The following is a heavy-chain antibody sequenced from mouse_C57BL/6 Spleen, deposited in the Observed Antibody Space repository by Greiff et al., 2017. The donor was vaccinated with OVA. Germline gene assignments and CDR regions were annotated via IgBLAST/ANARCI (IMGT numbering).Heavy chain of an antibody. V-gene: IGHV1-64*01. CDR3: ASFYGYDDAMDY. Sequence: QVQLKQPGAELVKPGASVKLSCKASGYTFTSYWMHWVKQRPGQGLEWIGMIHPNSGSTNYNEKFKSKATLTVDKSSSTAYMQLSSLTSEDSAVYYCASFYGYDDAMDYWGQGTSVTVSS. D-gene: IGHD2-2*01. CDR1: GYTFTSYW. CDR2: IHPNSGST. J-gene: IGHJ4*01.